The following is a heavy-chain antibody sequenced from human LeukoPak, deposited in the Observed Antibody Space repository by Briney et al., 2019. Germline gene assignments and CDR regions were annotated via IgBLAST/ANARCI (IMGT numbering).Heavy chain of an antibody. D-gene: IGHD5-24*01. CDR3: ARRKGDGYNSPFDY. Sequence: SGESLKTSGKGSGYTFPNYWIGWVRQMPGQGLEWMGIIYPADSDTRYSPSFQGQVTISANKSINTAYLQWTSLKASDTAMYYCARRKGDGYNSPFDYWGQGTLVTVSS. CDR2: IYPADSDT. J-gene: IGHJ4*02. CDR1: GYTFPNYW. V-gene: IGHV5-51*01.